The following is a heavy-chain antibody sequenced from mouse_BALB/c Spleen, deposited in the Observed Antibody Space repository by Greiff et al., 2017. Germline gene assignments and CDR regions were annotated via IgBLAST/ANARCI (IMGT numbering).Heavy chain of an antibody. D-gene: IGHD1-2*01. J-gene: IGHJ2*01. CDR3: ARYTLTTALDY. V-gene: IGHV3-2*02. CDR2: ISYSGST. CDR1: GYSITSDYA. Sequence: EVKLLESGPGLVKPSQSLSLTCTVTGYSITSDYAWNWIRQFPGNKLEWMGYISYSGSTSYNPSLKSRISITRDTSKNQFFLQLNSVTTEDTATYYCARYTLTTALDYWGQGTTLTVSS.